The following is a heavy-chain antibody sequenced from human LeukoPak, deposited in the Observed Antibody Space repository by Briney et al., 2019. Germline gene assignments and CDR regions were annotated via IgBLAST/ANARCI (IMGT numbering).Heavy chain of an antibody. CDR2: IYHSGST. J-gene: IGHJ6*03. CDR1: GYSISSGYY. Sequence: SETLSLTCTVSGYSISSGYYWGWIRQPPGKGLEWIGSIYHSGSTYYNPSLKSRVTISVDTSKNQFSLKLSSVTAADTAVYYCARRKIGSCYYYDCQMDVWGKGTTVTVSS. D-gene: IGHD2-2*01. V-gene: IGHV4-38-2*02. CDR3: ARRKIGSCYYYDCQMDV.